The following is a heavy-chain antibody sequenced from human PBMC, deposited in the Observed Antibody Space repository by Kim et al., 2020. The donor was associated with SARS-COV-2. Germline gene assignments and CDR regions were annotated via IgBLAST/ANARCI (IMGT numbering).Heavy chain of an antibody. Sequence: SETLSLTCTVSGGSISSSSYYWGWIRQPPGKGLEWIGSIYYSGSTYYNPSLKSRVTISVDTSKNQFSLKLSSVTAADTAVYYCASTTPPAVAEAEMGYWGQGTLVTVSS. V-gene: IGHV4-39*01. CDR1: GGSISSSSYY. D-gene: IGHD6-19*01. CDR3: ASTTPPAVAEAEMGY. CDR2: IYYSGST. J-gene: IGHJ4*02.